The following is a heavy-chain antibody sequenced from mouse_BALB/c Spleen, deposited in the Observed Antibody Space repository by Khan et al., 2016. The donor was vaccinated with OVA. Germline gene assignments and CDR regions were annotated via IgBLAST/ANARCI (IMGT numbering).Heavy chain of an antibody. CDR1: GDSITSGY. CDR2: MIYSGGT. J-gene: IGHJ3*01. D-gene: IGHD2-14*01. Sequence: EVQLQETGPSLVKPSQTLSLTCSVTGDSITSGYWTCIGKFPGIKLVYMGYMIYSGGTYYNHSLKSRISITRHTSKYQYYLQLNSVTTEDTATYDCARSTYRYAFAYWGQGTLVTVSA. CDR3: ARSTYRYAFAY. V-gene: IGHV3-8*02.